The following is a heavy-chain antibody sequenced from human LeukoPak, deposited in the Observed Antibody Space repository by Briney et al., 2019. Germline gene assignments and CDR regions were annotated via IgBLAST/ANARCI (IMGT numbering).Heavy chain of an antibody. CDR3: ARSLDYGDYYMDV. CDR2: INHSGST. Sequence: SETLSLTCAVYGGSFSGYYWSWIRQPPGKGLEWIGEINHSGSTYYNPSLKSRVTISVNTSKKQFSLKLSSVTAADTAVYYCARSLDYGDYYMDVWGKGTAVTVSS. J-gene: IGHJ6*03. V-gene: IGHV4-34*01. CDR1: GGSFSGYY. D-gene: IGHD4-17*01.